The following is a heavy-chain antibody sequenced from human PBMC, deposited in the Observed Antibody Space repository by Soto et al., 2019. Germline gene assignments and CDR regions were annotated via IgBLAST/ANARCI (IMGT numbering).Heavy chain of an antibody. D-gene: IGHD5-18*01. J-gene: IGHJ6*02. CDR2: IYPGDSDT. Sequence: GESLKISCKGSGYSFTSYWIGWVRQMPGKGLEWMGIIYPGDSDTRYSPSFQGQVTISADKSISTAYLQWSSLKASDTAMYYCARHSSGYGFLHHRKEVDGFYYYYGMDVWGQGTTVTVSS. CDR3: ARHSSGYGFLHHRKEVDGFYYYYGMDV. V-gene: IGHV5-51*01. CDR1: GYSFTSYW.